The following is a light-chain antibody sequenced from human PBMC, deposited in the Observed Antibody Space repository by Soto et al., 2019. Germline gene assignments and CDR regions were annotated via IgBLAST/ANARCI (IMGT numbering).Light chain of an antibody. Sequence: EIVLTQSPGTLSLSPGERATLSCRASQSVTNNYLAWYQQKPGQAPKLLIYGASSRATGIPDRFSGSGSGTDFTLPISRLEPEDFAVYYCQQYGSSPPRTFGQGTKVEIK. CDR3: QQYGSSPPRT. CDR1: QSVTNNY. J-gene: IGKJ1*01. CDR2: GAS. V-gene: IGKV3-20*01.